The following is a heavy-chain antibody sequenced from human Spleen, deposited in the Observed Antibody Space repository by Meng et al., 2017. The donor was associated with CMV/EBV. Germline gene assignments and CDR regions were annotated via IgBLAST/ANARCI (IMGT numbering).Heavy chain of an antibody. CDR2: INHSGST. CDR1: GGSFSGYY. D-gene: IGHD1-26*01. J-gene: IGHJ4*02. CDR3: ARGGRIVGATLPDY. V-gene: IGHV4-34*01. Sequence: SETLSLTCAVYGGSFSGYYWSWIRQPPGKGLEWIGEINHSGSTNYNPSLKSRVTISVDTSKNQFSLKLSSVTAADTAIYYCARGGRIVGATLPDYWGQGTLFTASS.